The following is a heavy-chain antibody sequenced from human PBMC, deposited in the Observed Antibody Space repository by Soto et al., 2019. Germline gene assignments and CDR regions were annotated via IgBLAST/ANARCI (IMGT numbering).Heavy chain of an antibody. V-gene: IGHV2-5*02. Sequence: QLTLKESGPTLVKPTQTLPLTCTFSGFSLSTSGVGVGWIRQPPGKALDWLALIYWDDDKRYSPSLRSRLTITKDTSKNQVVLTMTNLDPVDTATYYCAHRREDRGGLGNFDYWGQGTLVTVSS. J-gene: IGHJ4*02. CDR1: GFSLSTSGVG. D-gene: IGHD2-15*01. CDR3: AHRREDRGGLGNFDY. CDR2: IYWDDDK.